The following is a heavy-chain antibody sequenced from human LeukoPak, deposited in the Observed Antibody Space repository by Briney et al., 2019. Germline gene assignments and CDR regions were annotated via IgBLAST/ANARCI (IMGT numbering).Heavy chain of an antibody. Sequence: ASVKVSCKASGYTFTGYYMHWVRQAPGQGLEWMGWINPNSGGTNYAQKFQGRVTMTMDTSISTAYMELSRLRSDDTAVYYCARDYYGSGSYFSYYYMDVWGKGTTVTISS. V-gene: IGHV1-2*02. J-gene: IGHJ6*03. D-gene: IGHD3-10*01. CDR3: ARDYYGSGSYFSYYYMDV. CDR2: INPNSGGT. CDR1: GYTFTGYY.